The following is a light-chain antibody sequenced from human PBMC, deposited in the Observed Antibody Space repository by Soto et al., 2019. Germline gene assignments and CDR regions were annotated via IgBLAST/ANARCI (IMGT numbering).Light chain of an antibody. V-gene: IGLV2-14*03. CDR2: DVS. CDR3: NSYTTIRTYV. Sequence: QSALTQPASVSGSPGQSITISCTRTSSDVGAYDYVSWYQHHPGKAPKLMIYDVSNRPSGVSNRFSGSKSGNTASLTISGLQAEDEADYYCNSYTTIRTYVFGTGTKLTVL. CDR1: SSDVGAYDY. J-gene: IGLJ1*01.